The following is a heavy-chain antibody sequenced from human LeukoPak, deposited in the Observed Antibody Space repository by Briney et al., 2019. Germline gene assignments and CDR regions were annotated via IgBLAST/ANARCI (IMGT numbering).Heavy chain of an antibody. CDR2: ICPNGST. CDR3: ARAWTGDY. Sequence: GGSLRLSCAASGLSVSDNYMTWVRQAPGEGLESISIICPNGSTSSATSVKGRFTISRENSKTTLNLQMNSRRGEDTAVYYCARAWTGDYWGQGTLVTVFS. D-gene: IGHD3/OR15-3a*01. J-gene: IGHJ4*02. CDR1: GLSVSDNY. V-gene: IGHV3-53*01.